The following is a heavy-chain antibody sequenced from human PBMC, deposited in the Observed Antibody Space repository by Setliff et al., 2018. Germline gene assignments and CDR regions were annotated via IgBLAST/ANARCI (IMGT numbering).Heavy chain of an antibody. CDR1: GFTFSSHW. D-gene: IGHD2-2*01. CDR2: VNDDGSST. J-gene: IGHJ4*02. V-gene: IGHV3-74*01. Sequence: PGGSLRLSCAASGFTFSSHWMHWVRQAPGKGLVWVSRVNDDGSSTTYEDSVKGRFTISRDNAKNTLYLQMNSLRAEDTAVYYCARAHSSTLSVHDYWGQGTLVTVSS. CDR3: ARAHSSTLSVHDY.